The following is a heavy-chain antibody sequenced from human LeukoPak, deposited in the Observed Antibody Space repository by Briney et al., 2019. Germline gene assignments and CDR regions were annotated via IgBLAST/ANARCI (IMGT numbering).Heavy chain of an antibody. J-gene: IGHJ4*02. CDR1: GGTFSSYA. CDR2: IIPILGIA. D-gene: IGHD4-17*01. Sequence: ASVKVSCKASGGTFSSYAISWVRQAPGQGLEWMGRIIPILGIANYAQKFQGRVTITADKSTSTAYMELSSLRSEDTAVYYCARQGNYGDFDYWGQGTLVTVSS. V-gene: IGHV1-69*04. CDR3: ARQGNYGDFDY.